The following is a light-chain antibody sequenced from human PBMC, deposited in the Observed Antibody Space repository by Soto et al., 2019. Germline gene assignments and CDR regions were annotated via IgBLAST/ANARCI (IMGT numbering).Light chain of an antibody. CDR1: PGISNY. Sequence: DIQMTQSPSSLSASVGDRVTITCRASPGISNYLAWFQPKPGKAPKLLIYDASSLESGVPQRFSGSGSGTEFTLTIRSLKTDDFSTDYCQQYHSYWTFGQGTKVDIK. V-gene: IGKV1-16*01. CDR2: DAS. J-gene: IGKJ1*01. CDR3: QQYHSYWT.